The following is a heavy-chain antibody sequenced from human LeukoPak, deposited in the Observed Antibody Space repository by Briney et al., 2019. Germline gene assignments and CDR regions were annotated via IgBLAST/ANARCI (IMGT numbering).Heavy chain of an antibody. J-gene: IGHJ4*02. Sequence: ASVKVSFKASGYIFTAYGISWVRQAPGQGLEWMGWISGYNGDTKYAQELQGRVTMTTDTSTNTAYMELGSLRSDDTAVYYCAREDSGFPPDYWGQGTLVTVSS. CDR1: GYIFTAYG. CDR2: ISGYNGDT. V-gene: IGHV1-18*04. CDR3: AREDSGFPPDY. D-gene: IGHD6-19*01.